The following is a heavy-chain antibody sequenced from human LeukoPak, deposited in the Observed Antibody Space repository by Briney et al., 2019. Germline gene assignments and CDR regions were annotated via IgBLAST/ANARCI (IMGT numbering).Heavy chain of an antibody. V-gene: IGHV3-15*01. J-gene: IGHJ3*02. CDR1: GFTFSNAW. CDR3: TTDLGAFDI. Sequence: GGSLRLSCAAAGFTFSNAWMSCVRHARGKGLEWVACIKSKTDGGTTDYAAPVKGRFTISRDDSKNTLYLQMNSLKTEDTAVYYCTTDLGAFDIWGQGTMVTVSS. CDR2: IKSKTDGGTT.